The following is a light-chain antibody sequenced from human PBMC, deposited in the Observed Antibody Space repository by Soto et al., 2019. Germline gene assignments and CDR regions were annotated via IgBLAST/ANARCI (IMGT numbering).Light chain of an antibody. J-gene: IGKJ1*01. Sequence: EIVMTQSPATLSVSPGERATLSCRASQSVSSNLAWYQQKPGQAPRLLIYGASTRATGIPARFSGSGSGKEFPPTISRLQSEDFAVYYCQQYNNWPPWTFGQGTKVEIK. CDR3: QQYNNWPPWT. CDR2: GAS. V-gene: IGKV3-15*01. CDR1: QSVSSN.